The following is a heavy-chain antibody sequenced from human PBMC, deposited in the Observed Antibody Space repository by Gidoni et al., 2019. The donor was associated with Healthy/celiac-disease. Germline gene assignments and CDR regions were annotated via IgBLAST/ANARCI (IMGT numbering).Heavy chain of an antibody. D-gene: IGHD3-22*01. CDR1: GYTFTGYY. V-gene: IGHV1-2*04. CDR3: ATNHYYDSSGRQSFDAFDI. J-gene: IGHJ3*02. Sequence: QVQLVQSGAEVKKPGASVKVSCKASGYTFTGYYMHWVRQAPGQGLEWMGWINPNSGGTNYAQKFQGWVTMTRDTSISTAYMELSRLRSDDTAVYYCATNHYYDSSGRQSFDAFDIWGQGTMVTVSS. CDR2: INPNSGGT.